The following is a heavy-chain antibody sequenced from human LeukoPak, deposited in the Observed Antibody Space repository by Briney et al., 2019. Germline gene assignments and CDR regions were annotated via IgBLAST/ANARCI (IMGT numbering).Heavy chain of an antibody. CDR3: ARVLQYCSGGFCYFDY. J-gene: IGHJ4*02. CDR1: GYTFTSYG. D-gene: IGHD2-15*01. Sequence: ASVKVSCKASGYTFTSYGISWVRQAPGQGLEWMGWISAYNGNTNYAQKLQGRVTMTTDTSTSTAYMELRSLRSDDTAVYYCARVLQYCSGGFCYFDYWGQGTLVTVSS. V-gene: IGHV1-18*01. CDR2: ISAYNGNT.